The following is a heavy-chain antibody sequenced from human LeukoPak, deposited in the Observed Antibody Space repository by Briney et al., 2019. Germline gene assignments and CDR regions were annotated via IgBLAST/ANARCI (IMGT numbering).Heavy chain of an antibody. Sequence: SETLSLTCTVSGGSISGYYWSWIRQPPGKGLEWISYIYYSGSTKYNPSLKSRVTISVDASKNQFSLRLSSLTAADTAVYYCARGALDTKTRFDYWGQGTLVTVSS. D-gene: IGHD5-18*01. CDR2: IYYSGST. J-gene: IGHJ4*02. V-gene: IGHV4-59*01. CDR1: GGSISGYY. CDR3: ARGALDTKTRFDY.